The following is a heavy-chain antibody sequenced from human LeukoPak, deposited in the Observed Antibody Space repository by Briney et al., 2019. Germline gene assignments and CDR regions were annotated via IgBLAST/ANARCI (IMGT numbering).Heavy chain of an antibody. D-gene: IGHD3-16*01. CDR3: ARGLGAPGYYYVMDV. CDR1: GGSFSGYY. V-gene: IGHV4-34*01. J-gene: IGHJ6*02. Sequence: NTSETLSLTCAVYGGSFSGYYWSWIRQPPGKGLGWIGEINHSGSTNYNPSLKSRVTISVDTSKNQFSLKLSSVTAADTAVYYCARGLGAPGYYYVMDVWGQGTTVTVSS. CDR2: INHSGST.